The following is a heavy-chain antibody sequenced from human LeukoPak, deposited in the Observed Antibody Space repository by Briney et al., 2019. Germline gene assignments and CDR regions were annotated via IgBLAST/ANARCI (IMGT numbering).Heavy chain of an antibody. CDR2: ISGSGGST. V-gene: IGHV3-23*01. CDR1: GFTFSSYA. Sequence: GGSLRLSCAASGFTFSSYAMSWVRQAPGKGLEWVSAISGSGGSTYYADSAKGRFTISRDNSKNTLYLQMNSLRAEDTAVYYCAKSDTAMVICPVYWGQGTLVTVSS. J-gene: IGHJ4*02. D-gene: IGHD5-18*01. CDR3: AKSDTAMVICPVY.